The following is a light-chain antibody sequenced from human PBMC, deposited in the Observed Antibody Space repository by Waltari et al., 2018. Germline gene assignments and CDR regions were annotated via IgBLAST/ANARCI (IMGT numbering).Light chain of an antibody. Sequence: QSVLTQPPSVSAAPGQTVTISCPGTSSNIGNNYVSWYQQFPGTAPKLLIYDNNKRPSGIPDRFSGSKSGTSATLVITGLQTGDEAAYYCATWDTTLSKVFGGGTKLTVL. J-gene: IGLJ2*01. CDR1: SSNIGNNY. V-gene: IGLV1-51*01. CDR3: ATWDTTLSKV. CDR2: DNN.